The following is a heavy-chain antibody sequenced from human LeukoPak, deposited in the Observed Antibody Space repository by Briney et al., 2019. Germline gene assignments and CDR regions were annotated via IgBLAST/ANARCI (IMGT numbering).Heavy chain of an antibody. CDR2: IKSDGNST. CDR1: GFILSGYW. V-gene: IGHV3-74*01. CDR3: TRSDYFDY. J-gene: IGHJ4*02. Sequence: GGPLRLSCASCGFILSGYWMHWVRQARGKGLVWVTRIKSDGNSTSYADSVKGRFTISRDNAKNTLYLQMNRLRAEDTAVYYCTRSDYFDYWGQGTLVTVS.